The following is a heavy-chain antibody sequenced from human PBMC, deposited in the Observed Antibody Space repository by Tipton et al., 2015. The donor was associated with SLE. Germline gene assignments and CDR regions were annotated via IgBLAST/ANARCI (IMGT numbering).Heavy chain of an antibody. CDR2: IYYSGST. D-gene: IGHD3-16*01. J-gene: IGHJ4*02. Sequence: LRLSCTVSGGPISGYYWTWIRQPPGKGLEWLGYIYYSGSTNYNPSLKTRVTISVDTPKIHFSLRLTSVTAADTAVYYCARAIGANYFNLWGQGNLVTVSS. V-gene: IGHV4-59*12. CDR1: GGPISGYY. CDR3: ARAIGANYFNL.